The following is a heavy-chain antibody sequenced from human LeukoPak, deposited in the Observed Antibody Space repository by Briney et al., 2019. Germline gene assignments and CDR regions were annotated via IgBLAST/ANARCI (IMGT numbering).Heavy chain of an antibody. CDR1: GGSISSGDYY. CDR3: ARSDAWDGSGSYDI. D-gene: IGHD3-10*01. V-gene: IGHV4-30-4*08. Sequence: PSQTLSLTCSVSGGSISSGDYYWSWIRQPPGKGLEWIGYIYYSGSTYYNPSLKSRVTISVDTSKNQFSLKLSSVTAADTAVYYRARSDAWDGSGSYDIWGQGTMVTVSS. J-gene: IGHJ3*02. CDR2: IYYSGST.